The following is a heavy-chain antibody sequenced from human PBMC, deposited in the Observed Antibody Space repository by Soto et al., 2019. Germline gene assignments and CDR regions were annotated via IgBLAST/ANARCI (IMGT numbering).Heavy chain of an antibody. V-gene: IGHV1-69*04. Sequence: ASVKVSCKASGGTFSSYTISWVRQAPGQGLEWMGRIIPILGIANYAQKFQGRVTITADKSTSTAYMELSSLRSEDTAVYYCARDAGYSSSPSEGVLSRPWGQGTLVTVSS. D-gene: IGHD6-13*01. CDR1: GGTFSSYT. CDR3: ARDAGYSSSPSEGVLSRP. J-gene: IGHJ4*02. CDR2: IIPILGIA.